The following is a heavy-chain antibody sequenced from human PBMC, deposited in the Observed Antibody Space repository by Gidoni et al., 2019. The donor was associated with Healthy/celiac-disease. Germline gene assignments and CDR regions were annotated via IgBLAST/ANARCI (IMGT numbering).Heavy chain of an antibody. CDR1: GFTFRSYA. Sequence: EVQLLESGGGLVQPGGSLRLSCAASGFTFRSYATSWVRQAPGKGREWVSAISGSGGSTYYADSVKCRFTISRDNSKNTLYLQMNSLRAEDTAVYYCAKSPGVTWIQLWFNYWGQGTLVTVSS. CDR2: ISGSGGST. D-gene: IGHD5-18*01. CDR3: AKSPGVTWIQLWFNY. J-gene: IGHJ4*02. V-gene: IGHV3-23*01.